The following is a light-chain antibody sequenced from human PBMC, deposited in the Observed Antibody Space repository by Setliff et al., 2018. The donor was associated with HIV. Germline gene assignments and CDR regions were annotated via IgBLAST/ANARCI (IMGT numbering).Light chain of an antibody. CDR2: DVS. CDR1: SSNVGGYNF. Sequence: QSALTQPASVSGSPGQSITISCTGTSSNVGGYNFVSWYQQHPGKAPKLMIYDVSNRPSGVSNRFSGSKSGNTASLTISGLQAEDEADYYCSSYTNTPLYVFGTGTKVTVL. V-gene: IGLV2-14*03. J-gene: IGLJ1*01. CDR3: SSYTNTPLYV.